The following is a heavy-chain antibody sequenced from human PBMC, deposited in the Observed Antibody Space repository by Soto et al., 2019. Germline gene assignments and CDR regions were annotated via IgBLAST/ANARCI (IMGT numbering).Heavy chain of an antibody. J-gene: IGHJ4*02. Sequence: VQLLESGGGLMQPGGSLRLSCSTSGFSITKHAMNWVRQAPGKGLEWVSTISNTGATTYYAASVKGRFTVSRDNSNNRVFLQMKSLRAEDTAVYYCAKRGGYSYGVLDLWGQGTLVTVSS. D-gene: IGHD5-18*01. CDR3: AKRGGYSYGVLDL. V-gene: IGHV3-23*01. CDR2: ISNTGATT. CDR1: GFSITKHA.